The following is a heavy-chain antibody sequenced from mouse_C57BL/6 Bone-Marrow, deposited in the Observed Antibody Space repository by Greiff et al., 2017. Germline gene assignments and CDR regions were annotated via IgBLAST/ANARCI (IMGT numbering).Heavy chain of an antibody. V-gene: IGHV1-69*01. D-gene: IGHD1-1*01. J-gene: IGHJ1*03. CDR2: IDPSDSYT. Sequence: QVQLQQPGAELVMPGASVKLSCKASGYTFTSYWMHWVKQRPGQGLEWIGEIDPSDSYTTYNQKFKGKSTLTVDNSSSTAYMQLSSLTSVDSAVYYCARGALYYRRGYWYFDVWGTGTTVTVSS. CDR1: GYTFTSYW. CDR3: ARGALYYRRGYWYFDV.